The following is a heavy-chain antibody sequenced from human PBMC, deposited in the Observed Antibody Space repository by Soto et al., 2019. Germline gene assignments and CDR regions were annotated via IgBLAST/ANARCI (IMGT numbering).Heavy chain of an antibody. D-gene: IGHD2-15*01. CDR1: AFTLGCHA. J-gene: IGHJ6*02. CDR2: ISGSGNRT. V-gene: IGHV3-23*01. CDR3: AKGFTFWCYSHYYDGLSV. Sequence: GFLRISYTACAFTLGCHAMCWVRQSPGQGLEWVSAISGSGNRTFHADSVKGRFTISRDNAKNALYLQMNSLRVEDTAVYYCAKGFTFWCYSHYYDGLSVWGQGTMDTGSS.